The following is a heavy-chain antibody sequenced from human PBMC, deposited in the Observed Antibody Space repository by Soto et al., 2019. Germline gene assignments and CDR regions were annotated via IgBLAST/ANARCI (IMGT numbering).Heavy chain of an antibody. V-gene: IGHV3-21*01. D-gene: IGHD3-16*01. Sequence: PGGSLRLSCAASGFTFSSYSMNWVRQAPGKGLEWVSSISSSSSYIYYADSVKGRFTISRDNAKNSLYLQMNSLRAEDTAVYCCARMIEGTPGYWGQGTLVTVSS. CDR2: ISSSSSYI. CDR1: GFTFSSYS. CDR3: ARMIEGTPGY. J-gene: IGHJ4*02.